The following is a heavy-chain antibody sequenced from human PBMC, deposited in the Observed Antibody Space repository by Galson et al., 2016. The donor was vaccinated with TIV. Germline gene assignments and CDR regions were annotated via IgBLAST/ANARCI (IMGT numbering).Heavy chain of an antibody. Sequence: SGKGAGKAAGGTFRNVGIFWVRQAPGQGLEWMGGIIPILGMTNYAQRFRGRVTLSADESTSTAYMELRSLTSEDTAVNYCARGGATRPHDGYWGQGTLVNVSS. D-gene: IGHD6-6*01. CDR3: ARGGATRPHDGY. CDR2: IIPILGMT. CDR1: GGTFRNVG. J-gene: IGHJ4*02. V-gene: IGHV1-69*10.